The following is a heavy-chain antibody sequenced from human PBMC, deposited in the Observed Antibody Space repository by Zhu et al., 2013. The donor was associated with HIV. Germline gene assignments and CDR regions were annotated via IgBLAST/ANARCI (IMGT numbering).Heavy chain of an antibody. Sequence: QVQLVQSGAEVKKPGASVKVSCKSSGYSFTGYDINWVRQAAGRGLEWLGWMNPKSGNTGYAQRFQGRVTMTRNISTSVAYMELSGLRSEDTAVYYCASLSGSYFRALDMWGQGTMVTVSS. D-gene: IGHD1-26*01. CDR1: GYSFTGYD. V-gene: IGHV1-8*01. CDR3: ASLSGSYFRALDM. CDR2: MNPKSGNT. J-gene: IGHJ3*02.